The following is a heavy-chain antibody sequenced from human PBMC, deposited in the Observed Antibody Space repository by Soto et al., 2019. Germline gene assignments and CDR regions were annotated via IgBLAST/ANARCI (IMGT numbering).Heavy chain of an antibody. Sequence: GGSLRLSCAASGFTFSSYWMHWVRQAPGKGLVWVSRINSDGSSTNYADFVKGRFAISRDNAKNTLYLQMNSLRVEDTAVYYCAGAGIAVAGTGLESWGPGTLVTVSS. J-gene: IGHJ4*02. CDR2: INSDGSST. CDR3: AGAGIAVAGTGLES. D-gene: IGHD6-19*01. CDR1: GFTFSSYW. V-gene: IGHV3-74*01.